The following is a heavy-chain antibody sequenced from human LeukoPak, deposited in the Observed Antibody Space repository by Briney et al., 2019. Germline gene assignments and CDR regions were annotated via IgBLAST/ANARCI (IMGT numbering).Heavy chain of an antibody. J-gene: IGHJ4*02. CDR1: GFTVSSNY. V-gene: IGHV3-53*01. CDR3: ARVIYGSGSYFDY. CDR2: IYSGGST. Sequence: GGSLRLSCAASGFTVSSNYMSWVRQAPGKGLEWVSVIYSGGSTYYADSVKGRFTISRDNSKSTLYLQMNSLRAEDTAVYYCARVIYGSGSYFDYWGQGTLVTVSS. D-gene: IGHD3-10*01.